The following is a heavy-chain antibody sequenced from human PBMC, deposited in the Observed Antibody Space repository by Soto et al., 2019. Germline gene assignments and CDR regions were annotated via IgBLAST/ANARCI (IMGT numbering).Heavy chain of an antibody. Sequence: EVQPVESGGGLVQPGGSLRLSCAASGFTFSSYDMHWVRQAPGRGLEWVSVIGTAGDTSYRGSVKGRFTISREKANNSLYLQMNSLLAGDTAVYYCARGFGSFYYMDVWGKGTTVTVSS. CDR2: IGTAGDT. D-gene: IGHD3-10*01. CDR3: ARGFGSFYYMDV. CDR1: GFTFSSYD. J-gene: IGHJ6*03. V-gene: IGHV3-13*01.